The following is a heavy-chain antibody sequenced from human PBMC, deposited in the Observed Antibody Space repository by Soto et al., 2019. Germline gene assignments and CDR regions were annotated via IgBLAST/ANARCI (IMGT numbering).Heavy chain of an antibody. V-gene: IGHV3-72*01. J-gene: IGHJ4*02. CDR1: GFTFSDHY. CDR3: AREQYSALVNFDY. CDR2: TRNKANSYTT. Sequence: GGSLRLSCAASGFTFSDHYMDWVRQAPGKGLEWVGRTRNKANSYTTEFAASVKGRFTISRDDSKNSLYLQMNSLKTEDTAVYYCAREQYSALVNFDYWGQGTLVTVSS. D-gene: IGHD5-18*01.